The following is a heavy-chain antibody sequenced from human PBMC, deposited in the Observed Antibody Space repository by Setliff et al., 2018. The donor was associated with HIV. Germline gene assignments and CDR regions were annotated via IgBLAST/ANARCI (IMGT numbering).Heavy chain of an antibody. D-gene: IGHD1-26*01. Sequence: PGGSLRLSCAGSGFTFSTYSMNWVRQAPGKGLEWVSSISSSSRSKYYADSVKGRFTISRDNAKNSLYLQMNSLRVEDTAVYYCATDCAVVGGTGSLDSWGQGTLVTVSS. V-gene: IGHV3-21*04. CDR1: GFTFSTYS. CDR2: ISSSSRSK. J-gene: IGHJ4*02. CDR3: ATDCAVVGGTGSLDS.